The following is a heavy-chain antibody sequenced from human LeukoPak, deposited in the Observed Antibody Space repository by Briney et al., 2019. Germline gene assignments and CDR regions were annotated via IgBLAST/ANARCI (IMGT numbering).Heavy chain of an antibody. CDR3: AGGDYGYGDY. CDR2: IYYSGST. Sequence: TSETLSLTCTVSGGSISSSSYYWGWIRQPPGKGLEWIGSIYYSGSTYYNPSLKCRVTISVDTSKNQFSLKLSSVTAADTAVYYCAGGDYGYGDYWGQGTLVTVSS. V-gene: IGHV4-39*01. D-gene: IGHD5-12*01. CDR1: GGSISSSSYY. J-gene: IGHJ4*02.